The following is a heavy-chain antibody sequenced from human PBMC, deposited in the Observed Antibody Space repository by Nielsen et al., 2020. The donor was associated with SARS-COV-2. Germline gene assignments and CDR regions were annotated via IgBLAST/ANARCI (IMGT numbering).Heavy chain of an antibody. J-gene: IGHJ5*02. Sequence: GESLKISCAASGFTFSSYSMNWVRQAPGKGLEWVSYISSSSSTIYYADSVKGRFTISRDNAKNSLYLQMNSLRDEDTAVYYCARDPGDILTGYYGWFDPWGQGTLVTVSS. CDR3: ARDPGDILTGYYGWFDP. CDR1: GFTFSSYS. CDR2: ISSSSSTI. V-gene: IGHV3-48*02. D-gene: IGHD3-9*01.